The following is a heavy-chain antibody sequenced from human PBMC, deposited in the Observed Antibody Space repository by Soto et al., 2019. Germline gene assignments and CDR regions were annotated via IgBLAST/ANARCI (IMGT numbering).Heavy chain of an antibody. V-gene: IGHV1-2*02. D-gene: IGHD3-22*01. CDR3: ARTPDSTGQVYHYFDP. Sequence: VKRCSRPSGSTFTAYYLHWVRQSHGQGLEWMGWINPNSGGTNYAQRFQCRVTLTRDTSISTAYMELSGLRSDDTAVYYCARTPDSTGQVYHYFDPWGQGTLGTFSS. J-gene: IGHJ5*02. CDR2: INPNSGGT. CDR1: GSTFTAYY.